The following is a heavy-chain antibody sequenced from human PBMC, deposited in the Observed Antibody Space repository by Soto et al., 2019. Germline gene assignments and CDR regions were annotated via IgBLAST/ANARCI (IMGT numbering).Heavy chain of an antibody. Sequence: EVQLVESGGGLVQPGGSLRLSCAASGFTFSSYWMSWVRQAPGKGLEWVANIKQDGSEKYYVDSVKGRFTISRDNAKNSLYLQMNSLRAEDTAVYYCARAELGDARYYYMAVWGKGTTVTVSS. CDR1: GFTFSSYW. CDR2: IKQDGSEK. J-gene: IGHJ6*03. V-gene: IGHV3-7*01. D-gene: IGHD7-27*01. CDR3: ARAELGDARYYYMAV.